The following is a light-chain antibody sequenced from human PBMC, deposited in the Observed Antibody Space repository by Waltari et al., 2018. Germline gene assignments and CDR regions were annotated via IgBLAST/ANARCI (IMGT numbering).Light chain of an antibody. V-gene: IGKV3-20*01. CDR1: QSVGKY. Sequence: EVVLTQSPGTLSLSPGERATLSCRASQSVGKYLAWYQQKPGQAPRLLIYHASTRAPGIPDRFSGSGSGTDFSPTISRLEPEDFAVYYCQKYDYLPATFGQGTKVEIK. CDR2: HAS. J-gene: IGKJ1*01. CDR3: QKYDYLPAT.